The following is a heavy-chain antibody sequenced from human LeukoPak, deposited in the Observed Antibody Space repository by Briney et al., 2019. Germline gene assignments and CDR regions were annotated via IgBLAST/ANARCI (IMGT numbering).Heavy chain of an antibody. CDR2: IPNDRRNN. J-gene: IGHJ4*02. V-gene: IGHV3-30*03. CDR1: GFTFSNAW. D-gene: IGHD3-22*01. Sequence: PGGSLRLSCAASGFTFSNAWMSWVRQAPGKGLEWVAVIPNDRRNNYYAESVKGRFTISRDNSKNTLYLQMNSLRVEDTAVYYCATSRDFYDTSGYYPYYFDCWGQGTLVTVSS. CDR3: ATSRDFYDTSGYYPYYFDC.